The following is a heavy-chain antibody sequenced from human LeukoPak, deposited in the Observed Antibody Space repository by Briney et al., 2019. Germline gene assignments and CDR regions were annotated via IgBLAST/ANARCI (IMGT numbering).Heavy chain of an antibody. Sequence: GGSLRLSCAASGFNIRSHGMHWVRQAPGKGLDWLAVIWYNGNTKYYADSVKGRFTVSRDDSQNTLHLQMDSLRAEDTAVYYCVSADIWGNYRTDSWGHGALVVVSS. V-gene: IGHV3-33*01. D-gene: IGHD3-16*02. CDR2: IWYNGNTK. CDR1: GFNIRSHG. CDR3: VSADIWGNYRTDS. J-gene: IGHJ5*01.